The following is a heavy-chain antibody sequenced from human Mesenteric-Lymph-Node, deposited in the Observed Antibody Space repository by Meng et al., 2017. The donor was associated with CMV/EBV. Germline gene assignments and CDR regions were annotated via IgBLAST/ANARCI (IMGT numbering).Heavy chain of an antibody. J-gene: IGHJ6*02. D-gene: IGHD6-13*01. Sequence: SETLSLTCAVYGGSFSGYYWSWIRQPPGKGLEWIGEINHSGSTNYNPSLKSRVTISVDTSKNQFSLKLSSVTAADTAVYYCARGKRVMAAAAYYYYYGMDVWGQGTTVTVSS. CDR3: ARGKRVMAAAAYYYYYGMDV. CDR2: INHSGST. CDR1: GGSFSGYY. V-gene: IGHV4-34*01.